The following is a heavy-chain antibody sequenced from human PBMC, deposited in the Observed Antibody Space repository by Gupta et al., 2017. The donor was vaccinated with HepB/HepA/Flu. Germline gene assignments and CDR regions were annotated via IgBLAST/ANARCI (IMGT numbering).Heavy chain of an antibody. CDR3: ARIYRSYGVEL. CDR1: GFTFRSYG. V-gene: IGHV3-33*01. CDR2: IWDDGSNQ. Sequence: QVKLVESGGGVVQPGRSLRLSCATTGFTFRSYGMHWIRQAPGKGLEWVVVIWDDGSNQYYADSVKGRFTISRDDSKKTLYLQMSSLRVEDRAVYYCARIYRSYGVELWGQGTLVTVSA. D-gene: IGHD3-16*01. J-gene: IGHJ4*02.